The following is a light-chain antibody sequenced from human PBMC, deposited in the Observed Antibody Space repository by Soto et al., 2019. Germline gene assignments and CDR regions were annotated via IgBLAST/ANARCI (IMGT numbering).Light chain of an antibody. V-gene: IGKV1-13*02. J-gene: IGKJ5*01. Sequence: AIQLTQSPSSLSASVGDRVSITCRASQGISSALAWYQHKPGKAPKILIYDASSLQSGVPSRFTGSESGTECTLPISSLQPEDFATYYYQHLKTYPFTFGQGTRLEIK. CDR3: QHLKTYPFT. CDR2: DAS. CDR1: QGISSA.